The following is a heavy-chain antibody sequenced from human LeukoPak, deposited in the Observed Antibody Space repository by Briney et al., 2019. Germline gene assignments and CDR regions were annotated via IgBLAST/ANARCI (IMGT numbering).Heavy chain of an antibody. J-gene: IGHJ5*02. CDR2: IYTSGST. V-gene: IGHV4-4*07. CDR3: ARVRLYLGTEWFDP. CDR1: GGSISSYH. D-gene: IGHD5-18*01. Sequence: PSETLSLTCTVSGGSISSYHWSWVRQPAGKGLEWIGRIYTSGSTNYNPSLKSRVTMSVDTSKNQFSLKLSSVTAADTAVYYCARVRLYLGTEWFDPWGQGTLVTVSS.